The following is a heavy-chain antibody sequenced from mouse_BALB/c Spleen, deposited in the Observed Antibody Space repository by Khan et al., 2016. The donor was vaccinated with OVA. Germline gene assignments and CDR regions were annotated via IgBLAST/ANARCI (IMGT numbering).Heavy chain of an antibody. CDR1: GASITSGY. Sequence: EVELVESGPSLVKPSQTLSLTCSVTGASITSGYWSWSRKFPGNKLEYMGSMIYSGNTYYNPSLKSRISITRHTSKNQYYLQLNSVTTEATATYSYATSTYRYALAYWGEGTLVTVSA. CDR3: ATSTYRYALAY. D-gene: IGHD2-14*01. V-gene: IGHV3-8*02. J-gene: IGHJ3*01. CDR2: MIYSGNT.